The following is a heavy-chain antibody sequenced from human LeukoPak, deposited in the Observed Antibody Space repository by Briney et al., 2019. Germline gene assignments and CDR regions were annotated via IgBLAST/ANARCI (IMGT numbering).Heavy chain of an antibody. CDR2: INPNSGGT. CDR3: ARDVCSSTSCQGGYYMDV. D-gene: IGHD2-2*01. CDR1: GYTFTGYY. J-gene: IGHJ6*03. V-gene: IGHV1-2*02. Sequence: GASVKVSCKASGYTFTGYYMHWVRQAPGQGLEWMGWINPNSGGTNYAQKFQGRVTMTRDTSISTAYMELSRLRSDDTAVYYCARDVCSSTSCQGGYYMDVWGKGTTVTVSS.